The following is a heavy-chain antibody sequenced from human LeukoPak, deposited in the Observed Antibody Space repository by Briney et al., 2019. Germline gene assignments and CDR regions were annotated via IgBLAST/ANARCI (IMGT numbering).Heavy chain of an antibody. CDR3: ARGYCSGGSCENSFFFDY. V-gene: IGHV4-34*01. J-gene: IGHJ4*02. D-gene: IGHD2-15*01. Sequence: SETLSLTCAVYGGSFSGYYWSWIRQPPGKGLEWIGEINHSGSTNYNPSLKSRVTIPVDTSKNQFSLKLSSVTAADTAVYYCARGYCSGGSCENSFFFDYWGQGTLVTVSS. CDR1: GGSFSGYY. CDR2: INHSGST.